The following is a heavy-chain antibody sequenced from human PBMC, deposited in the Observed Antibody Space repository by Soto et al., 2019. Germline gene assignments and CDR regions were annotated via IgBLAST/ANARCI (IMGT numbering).Heavy chain of an antibody. CDR1: GYTFAHYG. D-gene: IGHD1-7*01. CDR2: ISGNNGAT. V-gene: IGHV1-18*04. CDR3: ARDLKYFRELGNWFDS. J-gene: IGHJ5*01. Sequence: QVQLMQSGAEVKKPGASVKVSCKASGYTFAHYGISWVRQAPGQGLEWMGWISGNNGATNYAPKMQGRVTMTMDTATDTAYMDLRGLTSDDTAGYFCARDLKYFRELGNWFDSWGQGTLVTVSS.